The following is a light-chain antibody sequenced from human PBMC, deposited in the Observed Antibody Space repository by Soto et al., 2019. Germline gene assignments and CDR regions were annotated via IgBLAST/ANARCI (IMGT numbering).Light chain of an antibody. J-gene: IGKJ5*01. V-gene: IGKV3-15*01. CDR1: QSVRIS. Sequence: PGERATLSCRASQSVRISLAWYQQKPGQAPRLLIYDASTRAPGIPARFSGSGSGTELTLTISSLQSDDFAVYHCQQYNNWPPTFGHGTRLEIK. CDR2: DAS. CDR3: QQYNNWPPT.